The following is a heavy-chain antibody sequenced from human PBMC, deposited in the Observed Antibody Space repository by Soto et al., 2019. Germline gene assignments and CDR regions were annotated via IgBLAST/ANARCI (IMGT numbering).Heavy chain of an antibody. V-gene: IGHV3-48*03. CDR2: ISSSGSTI. Sequence: GGSLRLSCATSGVTFSSYEMNWVRQAPGKGLEWVSYISSSGSTIYYADSVKGRFTISRDNAKNSLYLQMDSLRAEDTAVYYCARDQEAGSFFPYYYGMDVWGQGTTVTVSS. J-gene: IGHJ6*02. D-gene: IGHD6-13*01. CDR3: ARDQEAGSFFPYYYGMDV. CDR1: GVTFSSYE.